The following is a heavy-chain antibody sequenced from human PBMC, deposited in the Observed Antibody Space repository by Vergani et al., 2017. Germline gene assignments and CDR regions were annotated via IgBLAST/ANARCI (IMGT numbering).Heavy chain of an antibody. V-gene: IGHV3-7*03. J-gene: IGHJ6*02. CDR2: IKQDGSEK. CDR3: ARIPLEWLFPYGMDV. CDR1: GFTFSSYW. D-gene: IGHD3-3*01. Sequence: EVQLVESGGGLVQPGGSLRLSCAASGFTFSSYWMSWVRQAPGKGLEWVANIKQDGSEKYYVDSVKGRFTISRDNAKNSLYLQMNSLRAEDTAVYYCARIPLEWLFPYGMDVWGQGTTVTVSS.